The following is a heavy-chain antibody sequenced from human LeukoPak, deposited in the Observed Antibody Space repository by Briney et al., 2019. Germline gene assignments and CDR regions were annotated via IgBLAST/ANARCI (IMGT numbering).Heavy chain of an antibody. J-gene: IGHJ5*02. Sequence: GGSLRLSCAASGFRFSDYWMGWVRQAPGSGLEWVANIRPEGSEKYYVESVRGRFTISRDNAQYSLYLQMNSLRGDDSGVYYCGRWGVVAALDPWGQGALVTVSS. CDR1: GFRFSDYW. CDR3: GRWGVVAALDP. V-gene: IGHV3-7*01. CDR2: IRPEGSEK. D-gene: IGHD3-10*01.